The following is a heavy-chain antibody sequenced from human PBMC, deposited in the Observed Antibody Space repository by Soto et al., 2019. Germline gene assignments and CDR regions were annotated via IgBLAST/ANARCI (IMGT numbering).Heavy chain of an antibody. Sequence: PSETLSLTCTVSGGSISSGGYYWSWIRQHPGKGLEWIGYIYYSGSTYYNPSLKSRVTISVDTSKNQFSLKLSSLTAADTAVYYCASGTEVSPSWDVWGQGTTVTVSS. D-gene: IGHD1-26*01. CDR3: ASGTEVSPSWDV. CDR2: IYYSGST. CDR1: GGSISSGGYY. J-gene: IGHJ6*02. V-gene: IGHV4-31*03.